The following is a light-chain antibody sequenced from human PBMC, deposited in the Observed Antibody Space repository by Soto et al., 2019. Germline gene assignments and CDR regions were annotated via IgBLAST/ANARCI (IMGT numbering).Light chain of an antibody. V-gene: IGLV1-40*01. CDR1: SSNIGAGYE. J-gene: IGLJ1*01. Sequence: QSVLTQPPSVSEAPGQRVTISCTGSSSNIGAGYEAHWYQQAPGTAPKLLIYENNNRPSGVPDRFSGSKSGTSASLAIIGLQAEDEAEYYCQSYDSSLSGYVFGTGTKLTVL. CDR3: QSYDSSLSGYV. CDR2: ENN.